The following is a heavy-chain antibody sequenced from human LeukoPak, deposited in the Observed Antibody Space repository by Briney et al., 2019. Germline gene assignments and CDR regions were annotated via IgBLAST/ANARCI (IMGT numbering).Heavy chain of an antibody. CDR2: TYYSGST. J-gene: IGHJ2*01. V-gene: IGHV4-59*01. D-gene: IGHD6-13*01. CDR3: ARETIAAAGLPEQSWYFDR. Sequence: SETLSLTCTVSACSINSYNWIWHRQPPGKGLEWIGITYYSGSTNYDPSFKSRVTISVDTSKNEFSLKLSSVTAADTAGYYCARETIAAAGLPEQSWYFDRWGRGTLVTVSS. CDR1: ACSINSYN.